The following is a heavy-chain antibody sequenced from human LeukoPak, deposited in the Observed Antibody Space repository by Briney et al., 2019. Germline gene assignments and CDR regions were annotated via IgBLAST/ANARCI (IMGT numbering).Heavy chain of an antibody. D-gene: IGHD3-9*01. V-gene: IGHV3-9*01. CDR1: GFTFDDYA. CDR2: ISWNSGSI. J-gene: IGHJ4*02. Sequence: GGSLTLSCAASGFTFDDYAMHWVRQAPGKGLEWVSGISWNSGSIGYADSVKGRFTISRDNVKNSLYLQMNSLRAEDTALYYCAKVGDDILTGYSPFDYWGQGTLVTVSS. CDR3: AKVGDDILTGYSPFDY.